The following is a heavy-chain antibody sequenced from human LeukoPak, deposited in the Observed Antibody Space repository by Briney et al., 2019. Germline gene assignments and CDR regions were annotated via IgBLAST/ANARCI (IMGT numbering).Heavy chain of an antibody. CDR3: ARRFDS. CDR2: IYYSGST. J-gene: IGHJ5*01. V-gene: IGHV4-61*01. Sequence: SETLSLTCTVSGDSVSSVTYFWTWIRQPPGKGLEWIGNIYYSGSTNYSPSLKSRVTISIDTSKNQFSLKVSSVTTADTAVYYCARRFDSWGQGTLITVSS. CDR1: GDSVSSVTYF.